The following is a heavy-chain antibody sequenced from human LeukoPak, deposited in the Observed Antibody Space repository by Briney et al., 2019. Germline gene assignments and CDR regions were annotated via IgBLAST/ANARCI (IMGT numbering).Heavy chain of an antibody. V-gene: IGHV1-2*02. CDR3: AREGRQYTGGWYYFDY. D-gene: IGHD2-8*02. CDR1: GYTFTGYY. Sequence: GASVKVSCKASGYTFTGYYMHWVRQAPGQGLEWMGWINPDSGDTHYAQKFQGRVTMTRDTSISTGYMELSRLTSDDTAVYYCAREGRQYTGGWYYFDYWGQGTLVTASS. J-gene: IGHJ4*02. CDR2: INPDSGDT.